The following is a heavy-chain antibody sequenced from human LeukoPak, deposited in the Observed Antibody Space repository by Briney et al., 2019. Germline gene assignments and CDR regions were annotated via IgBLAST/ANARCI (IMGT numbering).Heavy chain of an antibody. CDR3: ARGLWFGELLFDP. V-gene: IGHV4-34*01. D-gene: IGHD3-10*01. J-gene: IGHJ5*02. CDR1: GGSFSGYY. CDR2: INHSGST. Sequence: PSETLSLTCAVYGGSFSGYYWSWIRQPPGKGLEWIGEINHSGSTNYNPSLKSRVTISVDTSKNQFSLKLSSVTAADTAVYYCARGLWFGELLFDPWGQGTLVTVSP.